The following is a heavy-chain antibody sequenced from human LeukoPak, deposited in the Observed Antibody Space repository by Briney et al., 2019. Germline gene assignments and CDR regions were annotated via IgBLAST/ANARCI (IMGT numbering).Heavy chain of an antibody. CDR2: ISGSGGST. V-gene: IGHV3-23*01. D-gene: IGHD4-23*01. CDR3: AKDSTPTVVTTYPDY. Sequence: PGGSLRLSCAASGFTFSSSAMSWVRQAPGKGLEWVSAISGSGGSTYYADSVKGRFTISRDNSKNTLYLQMNSLRAEDTAVYYCAKDSTPTVVTTYPDYWGQGTLVTVSS. J-gene: IGHJ4*02. CDR1: GFTFSSSA.